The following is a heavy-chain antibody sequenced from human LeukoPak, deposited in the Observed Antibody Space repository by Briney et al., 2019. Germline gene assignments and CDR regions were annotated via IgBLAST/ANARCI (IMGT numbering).Heavy chain of an antibody. D-gene: IGHD6-13*01. J-gene: IGHJ6*03. CDR3: ARDPLYSSPMDV. V-gene: IGHV4-34*01. Sequence: SETLSLTCAVYGGSFSGYYWSWIRQPPGKGLEWIGEINHSGSTNYNPSLKSRVTISVDTSKNQFSLKLSSVTAADTAVYYCARDPLYSSPMDVWGKGTTVTVSS. CDR1: GGSFSGYY. CDR2: INHSGST.